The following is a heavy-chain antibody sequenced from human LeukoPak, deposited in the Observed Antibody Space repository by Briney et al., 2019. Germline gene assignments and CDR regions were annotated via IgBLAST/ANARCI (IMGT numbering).Heavy chain of an antibody. V-gene: IGHV3-33*01. Sequence: PGGSLRLSCAVSGFTFSSYGMTWVRQAPGKGLEWVAIIWYDGSNKYYADSVKGRFTISRDNSKNTMYLQMNSLRAEDTAVYYCARIGCTGGNCRPYYYYGMDVWGQGTTVTVSS. CDR1: GFTFSSYG. D-gene: IGHD2-15*01. J-gene: IGHJ6*02. CDR2: IWYDGSNK. CDR3: ARIGCTGGNCRPYYYYGMDV.